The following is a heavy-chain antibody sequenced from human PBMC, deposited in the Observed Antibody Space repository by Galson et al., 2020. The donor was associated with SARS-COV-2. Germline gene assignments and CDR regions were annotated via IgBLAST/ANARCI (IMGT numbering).Heavy chain of an antibody. CDR3: ARGAGNSPDDWYFDL. D-gene: IGHD4-4*01. CDR2: INHSGST. J-gene: IGHJ2*01. Sequence: SETLSLTCAVYGGSFSGYYWSWIRQPPGKGLEWIGEINHSGSTNYNPSLKSRVTISVDTSKNQFSLKLSSVTAADTAVYYCARGAGNSPDDWYFDLWGRGTLVTVSS. CDR1: GGSFSGYY. V-gene: IGHV4-34*01.